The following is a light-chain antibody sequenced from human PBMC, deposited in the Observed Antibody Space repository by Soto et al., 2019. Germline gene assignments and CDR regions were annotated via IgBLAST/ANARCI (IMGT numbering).Light chain of an antibody. Sequence: QSVLTQPASVSGSPGQSITISCTGTSSDVGGYNYVSWYQQHPGKAPKLMIYEVSNRPSGVSNRFSGSKSGSTASLTISGLQAEDEADYYCSSYTSSSTLGVFGGGTKVTAL. CDR3: SSYTSSSTLGV. CDR2: EVS. J-gene: IGLJ3*02. CDR1: SSDVGGYNY. V-gene: IGLV2-14*01.